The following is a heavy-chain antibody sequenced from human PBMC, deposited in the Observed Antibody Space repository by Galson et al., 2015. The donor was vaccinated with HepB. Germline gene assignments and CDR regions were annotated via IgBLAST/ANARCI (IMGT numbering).Heavy chain of an antibody. V-gene: IGHV3-64D*06. CDR3: VKALIDYYYYGMDV. CDR2: ISSNGGST. J-gene: IGHJ6*02. D-gene: IGHD2/OR15-2a*01. CDR1: GFTFSSYA. Sequence: SLRLSCAASGFTFSSYAMHWVRQAPGKGLEYVSAISSNGGSTYYADSVKGRFTISRDNSRNTLYLQMSSLRAEDTAVYYCVKALIDYYYYGMDVWGQGTTVTVSS.